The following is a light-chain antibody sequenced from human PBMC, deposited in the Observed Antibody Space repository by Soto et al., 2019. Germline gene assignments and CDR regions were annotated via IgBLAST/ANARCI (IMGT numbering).Light chain of an antibody. V-gene: IGKV1-5*03. CDR2: KAS. J-gene: IGKJ1*01. CDR1: QSISSW. Sequence: DIQMTQSPSTLSAFVGDRVTITCRASQSISSWLAWYQQKPGKAPKVLIYKASSLESGVPSRFSGSGSGTEFTLTISSLQPDDFATYYCKQYNSYWTFGQGTKVEIK. CDR3: KQYNSYWT.